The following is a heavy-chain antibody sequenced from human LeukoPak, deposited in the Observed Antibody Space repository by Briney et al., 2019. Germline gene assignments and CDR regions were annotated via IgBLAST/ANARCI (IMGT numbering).Heavy chain of an antibody. Sequence: SETLSLTCTVSGGSISSYYWSWIRQPAGKGLEWIGRIYTSGSTNYNPSLKSRVTMSVDTSKNQFSLKLSSVTAADTAVYYCAREKTLRRAVAGNFDYWGQGTLVTVSS. J-gene: IGHJ4*02. CDR1: GGSISSYY. CDR3: AREKTLRRAVAGNFDY. D-gene: IGHD6-19*01. CDR2: IYTSGST. V-gene: IGHV4-4*07.